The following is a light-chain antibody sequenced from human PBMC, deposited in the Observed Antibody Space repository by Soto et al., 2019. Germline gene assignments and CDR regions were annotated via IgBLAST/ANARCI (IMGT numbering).Light chain of an antibody. V-gene: IGKV3-20*01. CDR3: QQYGNSPPT. CDR2: GAS. J-gene: IGKJ1*01. CDR1: QSVSSSY. Sequence: EIVLTQSPGTLSLSPGERATLSCRASQSVSSSYLAWYQQKPGQAPRLLIYGASSRATGIPDRFSGSGSGTDFTLTISRLEPGDFAVYYCQQYGNSPPTFGQETKVEIK.